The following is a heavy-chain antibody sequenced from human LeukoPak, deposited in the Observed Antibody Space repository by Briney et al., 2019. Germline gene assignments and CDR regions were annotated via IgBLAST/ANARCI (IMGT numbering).Heavy chain of an antibody. J-gene: IGHJ4*02. V-gene: IGHV3-30*03. CDR3: AVSGYYFDY. CDR2: ISYDGSNK. CDR1: GFTFSSYG. Sequence: PGGSLRLSCAASGFTFSSYGMHWVRQAPGKGLEWVAVISYDGSNKYYADSVKGRFTISRDNSKNTLYLQMNNLRAEDTAVYYCAVSGYYFDYWGQGTLVTVSS. D-gene: IGHD3-22*01.